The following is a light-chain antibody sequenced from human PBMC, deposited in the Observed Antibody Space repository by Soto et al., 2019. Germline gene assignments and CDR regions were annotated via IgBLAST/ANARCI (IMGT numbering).Light chain of an antibody. J-gene: IGLJ1*01. CDR2: EGS. CDR1: SSDGGSYNL. Sequence: QSVLTQPASVSGSPGQSITISCTGTSSDGGSYNLVSWYQHHPGKAPKLIIYEGSKRPSGVSNRFSGSKSGNTASLTISGLQAEDEADFYCCSYAGSSTFAYVFGTGTKVTVL. CDR3: CSYAGSSTFAYV. V-gene: IGLV2-23*03.